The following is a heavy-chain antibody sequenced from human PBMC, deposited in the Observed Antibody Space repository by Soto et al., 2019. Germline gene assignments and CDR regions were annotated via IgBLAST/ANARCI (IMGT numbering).Heavy chain of an antibody. CDR2: IYSGGST. J-gene: IGHJ6*02. CDR3: ARARSGYGYYYGMDV. CDR1: GFTVSSNY. D-gene: IGHD5-12*01. Sequence: PVGSLRLSCAASGFTVSSNYMSWVRQAPGKGLEWVSVIYSGGSTYYADSVKGRFTITRDNSKNTLYLQMNSLRAEDTAVYYCARARSGYGYYYGMDVWGQGTTVTVSS. V-gene: IGHV3-53*01.